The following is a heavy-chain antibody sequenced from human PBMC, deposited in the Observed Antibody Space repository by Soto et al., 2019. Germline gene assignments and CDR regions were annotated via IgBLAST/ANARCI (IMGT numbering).Heavy chain of an antibody. J-gene: IGHJ4*02. D-gene: IGHD2-15*01. Sequence: QVQLVQSGAEVKKPGSSVKVSCKASGGTFSSYTISWVRQAPGQGLEWMGRIIPILGIANYAQKFQGRVTITSDKSTSTAYMELSSLRSEDTAVYYCARGFPGSSGGSCYCWGQGTLVTVSS. CDR1: GGTFSSYT. CDR3: ARGFPGSSGGSCYC. CDR2: IIPILGIA. V-gene: IGHV1-69*02.